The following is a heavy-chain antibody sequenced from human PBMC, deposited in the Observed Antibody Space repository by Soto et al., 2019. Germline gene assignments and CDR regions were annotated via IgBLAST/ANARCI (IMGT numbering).Heavy chain of an antibody. J-gene: IGHJ3*02. CDR2: IYSGGST. D-gene: IGHD3-10*01. V-gene: IGHV3-53*01. CDR3: ERHYYGSGSYYLGFDI. CDR1: GFTVSSNY. Sequence: EVQLVESGGGLIQPGGSLRLSCAASGFTVSSNYMSWVRPAPGKGLEWVSVIYSGGSTYYADSVKCRFTISRDNSKNTLYLQMNSLRAEDTAVYYCERHYYGSGSYYLGFDIWGQGTMVTVSS.